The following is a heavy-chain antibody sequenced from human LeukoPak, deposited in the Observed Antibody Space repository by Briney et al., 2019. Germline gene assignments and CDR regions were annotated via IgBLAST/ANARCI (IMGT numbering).Heavy chain of an antibody. CDR3: ARDTAYYYDSSGYRNDY. V-gene: IGHV3-21*01. Sequence: PGGSLRLSCAASGFTFSSYSMNWVRQAPGKGLEWVSSISSSSSYMYYADSVKGRFTISRDNAKNSLYLQMNSLRAEDTAVYYCARDTAYYYDSSGYRNDYWGQGTLVTVSS. CDR2: ISSSSSYM. D-gene: IGHD3-22*01. J-gene: IGHJ4*02. CDR1: GFTFSSYS.